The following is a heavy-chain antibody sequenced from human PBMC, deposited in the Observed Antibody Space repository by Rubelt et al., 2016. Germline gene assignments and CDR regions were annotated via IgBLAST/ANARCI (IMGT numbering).Heavy chain of an antibody. J-gene: IGHJ4*02. V-gene: IGHV4-39*07. Sequence: QLQLQESGPGLVKPSETLSLTCTVSGGSISTNTFFWGWIRQPPGKGLEWIGSLDYSGSTYYNPSLMSRVAISVDTSKSPFSLRLASVTAADTAMYYCVRDRAIAWFFYWGQGTLGTVSS. CDR2: LDYSGST. CDR3: VRDRAIAWFFY. D-gene: IGHD3-10*01. CDR1: GGSISTNTFF.